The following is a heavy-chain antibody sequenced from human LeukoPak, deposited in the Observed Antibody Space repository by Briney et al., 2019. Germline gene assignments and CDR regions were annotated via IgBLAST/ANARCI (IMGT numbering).Heavy chain of an antibody. J-gene: IGHJ5*02. CDR3: ARDSGTTGEVKFDP. D-gene: IGHD3-10*01. Sequence: SETLSLTCTVSGGPITTYYLSWIRQSAGMGLEWIGRISGSGVITYNPSLKSRVILSLDTSNNRFSLKQIAVTDSDTAVYYCARDSGTTGEVKFDPWGQGMLVTVSS. V-gene: IGHV4-4*07. CDR2: ISGSGVI. CDR1: GGPITTYY.